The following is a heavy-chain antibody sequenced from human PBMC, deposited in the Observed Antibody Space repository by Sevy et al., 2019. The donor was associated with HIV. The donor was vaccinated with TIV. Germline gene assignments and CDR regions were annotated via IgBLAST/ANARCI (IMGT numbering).Heavy chain of an antibody. CDR1: GGSFSGYY. J-gene: IGHJ4*02. CDR2: INHSGST. V-gene: IGHV4-34*01. Sequence: SETLSLTCAVYGGSFSGYYWSWIRQPPGKGLEWIGEINHSGSTNYNPSLKSRVTISVDTSKNHFSLKLSSVTAADTAVYYCARYRVAGNFDYWGQGTLLTVSS. D-gene: IGHD6-19*01. CDR3: ARYRVAGNFDY.